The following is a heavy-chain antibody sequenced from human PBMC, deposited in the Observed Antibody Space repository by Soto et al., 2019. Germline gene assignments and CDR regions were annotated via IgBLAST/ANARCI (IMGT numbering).Heavy chain of an antibody. V-gene: IGHV4-59*01. CDR2: IYNTGST. CDR3: ARVLFMVPLGGRSDSYFYYMDV. CDR1: GGSISSYY. D-gene: IGHD3-16*01. J-gene: IGHJ6*03. Sequence: SETLSLTCTVSGGSISSYYWSWIRQPPGKGLEWIGYIYNTGSTNYNPSLTSRVTISLDTSKNPFSLKLSSVTAADTAVYFCARVLFMVPLGGRSDSYFYYMDVWGKGTTVTVSS.